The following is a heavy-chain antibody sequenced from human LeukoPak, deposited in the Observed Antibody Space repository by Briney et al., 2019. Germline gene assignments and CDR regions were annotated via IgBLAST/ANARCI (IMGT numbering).Heavy chain of an antibody. CDR2: IKSKTDGGTT. Sequence: GGSLRLSCAASGFTFSNAWMSWVRQAPGKGLEWVGRIKSKTDGGTTDYAAPVKGRFTISRDDSKNTLYLQMNSLRAEDTAVYYCASGSTSIEYFDYWGQGTLVTVSS. CDR3: ASGSTSIEYFDY. J-gene: IGHJ4*02. D-gene: IGHD2-2*01. V-gene: IGHV3-15*01. CDR1: GFTFSNAW.